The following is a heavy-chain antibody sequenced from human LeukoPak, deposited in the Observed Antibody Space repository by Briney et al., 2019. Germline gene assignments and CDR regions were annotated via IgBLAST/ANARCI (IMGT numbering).Heavy chain of an antibody. D-gene: IGHD5-12*01. CDR2: IYPGDSDT. CDR1: GYRFTSYW. J-gene: IGHJ6*03. V-gene: IGHV5-51*01. CDR3: ARMATIPSYYYYYMDV. Sequence: GESLKISCKGSGYRFTSYWIGWVRQMPGKGLEWMGIIYPGDSDTRYSPSFQGQVTISADKSISTAYLQWSSLKASDTAMYYCARMATIPSYYYYYMDVWGKGTTVTISS.